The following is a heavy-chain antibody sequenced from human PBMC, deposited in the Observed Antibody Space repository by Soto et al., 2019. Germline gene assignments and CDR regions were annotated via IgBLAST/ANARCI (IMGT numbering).Heavy chain of an antibody. V-gene: IGHV3-23*01. Sequence: GGSLRLSCAASGFTFSSYAMSWVRQAPGKGLEWVSAISGSGGSTYYADSVKGRFTISRDNSKNTLYLQMNSLRAEDTAVYYCAKDGGPPPDDYGDYSIYYYYYYMDVWGKGTTVTVSS. CDR3: AKDGGPPPDDYGDYSIYYYYYYMDV. CDR1: GFTFSSYA. J-gene: IGHJ6*03. CDR2: ISGSGGST. D-gene: IGHD4-17*01.